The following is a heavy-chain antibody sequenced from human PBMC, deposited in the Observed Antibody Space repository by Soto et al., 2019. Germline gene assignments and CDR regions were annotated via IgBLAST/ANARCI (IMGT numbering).Heavy chain of an antibody. CDR2: IDPSDSYT. Sequence: GESLKISRKGSGYCFTSYWISWVCQMPWKGLEWMVRIDPSDSYTNYSPSFQGHVTISADKSISTAYLQWSSLKASDTAMYYCARHRDWYYDILTGYFPSDYYYRLDVWGQGTTVTVSS. J-gene: IGHJ6*02. CDR1: GYCFTSYW. V-gene: IGHV5-10-1*01. CDR3: ARHRDWYYDILTGYFPSDYYYRLDV. D-gene: IGHD3-9*01.